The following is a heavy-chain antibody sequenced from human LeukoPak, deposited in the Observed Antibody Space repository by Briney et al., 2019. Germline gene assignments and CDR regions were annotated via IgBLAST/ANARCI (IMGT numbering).Heavy chain of an antibody. J-gene: IGHJ4*02. D-gene: IGHD1-26*01. CDR1: GGSISSYY. V-gene: IGHV4-59*01. CDR2: IYYSGST. Sequence: WETLSLTCTVSGGSISSYYWSWIRQPPGKGLEWIGYIYYSGSTNYNPSLKSRVTISVDTSKNQFSLKLSSVTAADTAVYYCARSRAPYYFDYWGQGTLVTVSS. CDR3: ARSRAPYYFDY.